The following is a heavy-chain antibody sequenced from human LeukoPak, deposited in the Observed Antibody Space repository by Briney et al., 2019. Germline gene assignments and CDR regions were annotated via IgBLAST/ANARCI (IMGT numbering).Heavy chain of an antibody. D-gene: IGHD1-7*01. CDR3: ARGDWNYGY. J-gene: IGHJ4*02. CDR2: ISSGSSTI. Sequence: GGSLRLSCAASGFTFSSYSMNWVRQAPGKGLEWVSYISSGSSTIYHADSVKGRFTISRDNAENSLYLQMDSLRAEDTAVYYCARGDWNYGYWGQGTLVTVSS. CDR1: GFTFSSYS. V-gene: IGHV3-48*04.